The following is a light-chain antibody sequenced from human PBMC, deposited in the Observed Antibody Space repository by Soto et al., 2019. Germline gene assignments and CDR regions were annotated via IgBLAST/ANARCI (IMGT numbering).Light chain of an antibody. V-gene: IGKV1-39*01. Sequence: DIQMTQSPSSLSASVGDRVTITCRASQSISSYLNWYQQKPGKAPKLLIYAASSLESGVPQRFSGSGSGTYFSLTISSLQPEDYATYYCQQSFASPPLTFGGGTKVDLK. CDR3: QQSFASPPLT. CDR2: AAS. J-gene: IGKJ4*01. CDR1: QSISSY.